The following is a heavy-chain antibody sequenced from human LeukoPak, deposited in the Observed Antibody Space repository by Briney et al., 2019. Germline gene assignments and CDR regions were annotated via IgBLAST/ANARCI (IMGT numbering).Heavy chain of an antibody. V-gene: IGHV3-23*01. CDR3: AKDYGDYDFDYYYYMDV. J-gene: IGHJ6*03. CDR2: ISGSGGST. CDR1: GFTFSNYA. D-gene: IGHD4-17*01. Sequence: GGSLRLSCAASGFTFSNYAMRWVRQAPGKGLEWVSGISGSGGSTYYADSVKGRFTISRDNSKNTLYLQMNSLRAEDTAVYYCAKDYGDYDFDYYYYMDVWGKGTTVTVSS.